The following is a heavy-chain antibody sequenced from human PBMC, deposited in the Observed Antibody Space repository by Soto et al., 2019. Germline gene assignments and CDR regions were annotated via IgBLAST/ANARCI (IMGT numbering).Heavy chain of an antibody. CDR2: IYYSEST. J-gene: IGHJ4*02. Sequence: PSQTLSLTCTVSGGSISSSSYYWGWIRQPPGKGLEWIGYIYYSESTKYNPSLKSRVTISVDTSKNQFSLKLNSVTAADTAIYYCARHFPPLHSGSPYLDLWGQGTLVTVSS. CDR1: GGSISSSSYY. CDR3: ARHFPPLHSGSPYLDL. V-gene: IGHV4-61*05. D-gene: IGHD3-10*01.